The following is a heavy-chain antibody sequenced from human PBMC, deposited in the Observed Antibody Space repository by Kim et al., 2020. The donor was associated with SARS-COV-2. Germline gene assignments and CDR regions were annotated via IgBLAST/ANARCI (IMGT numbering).Heavy chain of an antibody. Sequence: GESLKISCKGSGYSFTSYWISWVRQMPGKGLEWMGRIDPSDSYTNYSPSFQGHVTISADKSISTAYLQWSSLKASDTAMYYCARTGRDTAMVWGHDAFDIWGQGTMVTVSS. CDR2: IDPSDSYT. CDR1: GYSFTSYW. CDR3: ARTGRDTAMVWGHDAFDI. V-gene: IGHV5-10-1*01. D-gene: IGHD5-18*01. J-gene: IGHJ3*02.